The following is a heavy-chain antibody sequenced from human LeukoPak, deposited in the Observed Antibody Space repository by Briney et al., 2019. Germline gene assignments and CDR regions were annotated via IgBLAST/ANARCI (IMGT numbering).Heavy chain of an antibody. D-gene: IGHD5-18*01. CDR2: IHSSGST. V-gene: IGHV4-4*08. Sequence: PSETLSLTCTVSGVSINDYYWSWVRQPPGKGLEWIGFIHSSGSTNYNPSLKSRVTISVDTSKSQFSLRLGSVTAADTAVFYCARLSPLQQVGAYRYHAMDVWGQGTTVTVSS. J-gene: IGHJ6*02. CDR1: GVSINDYY. CDR3: ARLSPLQQVGAYRYHAMDV.